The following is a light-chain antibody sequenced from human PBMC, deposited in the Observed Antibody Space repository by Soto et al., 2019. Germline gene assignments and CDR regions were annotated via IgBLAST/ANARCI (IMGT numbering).Light chain of an antibody. CDR2: AAS. CDR3: QQSISAPRT. V-gene: IGKV1-39*01. CDR1: QSISTY. Sequence: DIQVTQSPSSLSASVGDRVTITCRTSQSISTYLNWYQQKPGKAPQLLINAASRLQAGVPSRFSGLGSGTEFTHTINSLQPEDFATYYCQQSISAPRTFGQGTKVEIK. J-gene: IGKJ2*01.